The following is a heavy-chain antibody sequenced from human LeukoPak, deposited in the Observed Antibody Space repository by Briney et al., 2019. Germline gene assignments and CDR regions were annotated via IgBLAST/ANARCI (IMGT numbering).Heavy chain of an antibody. CDR3: ARAEWSNWYFDL. V-gene: IGHV3-7*03. CDR1: GFSFSSWW. CDR2: IKQDGNEK. Sequence: GGSLSLSCEPPGFSFSSWWMSWVRQAPGKGLEWVANIKQDGNEKYYVDSVKGRFTISRDNDKNSLYLQMNSLRAEDTAVYYCARAEWSNWYFDLWGRGTLVTVSS. D-gene: IGHD3-3*01. J-gene: IGHJ2*01.